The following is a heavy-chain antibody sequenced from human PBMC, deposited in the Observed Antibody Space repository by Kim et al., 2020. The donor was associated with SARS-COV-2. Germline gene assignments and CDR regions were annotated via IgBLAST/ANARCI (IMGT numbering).Heavy chain of an antibody. D-gene: IGHD3-22*01. V-gene: IGHV3-23*01. CDR1: GFTFNSYA. J-gene: IGHJ3*02. CDR2: ISGSGGST. Sequence: GGSLRLSCAASGFTFNSYAMTWVRQTPGKGLEWVSAISGSGGSTYYADSVKGRFTISRDNSKNTLYLQMNSLRAEDTAVYYCAKGMIVVVNARSVAFDIWGQGTMVTVSS. CDR3: AKGMIVVVNARSVAFDI.